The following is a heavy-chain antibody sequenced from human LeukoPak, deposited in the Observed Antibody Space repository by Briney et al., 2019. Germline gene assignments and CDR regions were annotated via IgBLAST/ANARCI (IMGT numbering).Heavy chain of an antibody. CDR1: GFTFSSYA. Sequence: GGSLRLSCAASGFTFSSYAMSWVRQAPGKGLEWVSAISGSGGSTYYADSVKGRFTISRDNSKNTLYLQMNSPRAEDTAVYYCAKETHDSSGYSSNFDYWGQGTLVTVSS. CDR2: ISGSGGST. D-gene: IGHD3-22*01. V-gene: IGHV3-23*01. J-gene: IGHJ4*02. CDR3: AKETHDSSGYSSNFDY.